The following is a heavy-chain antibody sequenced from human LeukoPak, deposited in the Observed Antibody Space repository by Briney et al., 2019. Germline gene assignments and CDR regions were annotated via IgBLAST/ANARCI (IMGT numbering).Heavy chain of an antibody. CDR2: ISGSGGST. V-gene: IGHV3-23*01. CDR1: GFTFSSYA. Sequence: PGGSLRLSCAASGFTFSSYAMSWVRQAPGKGLEWVPAISGSGGSTYYADSVKGRFTISRDNSKNTLYLQMNSLRAEDTAVYYCAKDTLVRGPSALDYWGQGTLVTVSS. J-gene: IGHJ4*02. CDR3: AKDTLVRGPSALDY. D-gene: IGHD3-10*01.